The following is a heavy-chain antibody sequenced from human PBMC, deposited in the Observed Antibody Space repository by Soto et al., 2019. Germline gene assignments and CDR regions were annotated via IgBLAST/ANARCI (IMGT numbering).Heavy chain of an antibody. CDR3: AKRPRALLTFDY. V-gene: IGHV3-23*04. J-gene: IGHJ4*02. CDR1: GFLFSNYV. Sequence: EVQLVDSGGGLVQPGGSLRLSCAAFGFLFSNYVMSWVRQAPGKGLEWVSSISDSGGTSYYADSVKGRFTISRDNSKNTLYLQMNSLRAEDTAIYYCAKRPRALLTFDYWGQGTLVTVSS. CDR2: ISDSGGTS. D-gene: IGHD1-26*01.